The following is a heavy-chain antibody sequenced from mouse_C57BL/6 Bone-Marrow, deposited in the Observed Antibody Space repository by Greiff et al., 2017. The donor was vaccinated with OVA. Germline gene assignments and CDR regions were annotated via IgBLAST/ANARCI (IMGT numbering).Heavy chain of an antibody. V-gene: IGHV1-69*01. CDR3: ARKGPDY. J-gene: IGHJ2*01. CDR2: IDPSDSYT. Sequence: QVQLQQPGAELVMPGASVKLSCKASGYTFTSYWMHLVKQRPGQGLEWIGEIDPSDSYTNYNQKFKGKSTLTVDKSSSTAYMQLSSLTSEDSAVYYCARKGPDYWGQGTTLTVSS. CDR1: GYTFTSYW. D-gene: IGHD3-3*01.